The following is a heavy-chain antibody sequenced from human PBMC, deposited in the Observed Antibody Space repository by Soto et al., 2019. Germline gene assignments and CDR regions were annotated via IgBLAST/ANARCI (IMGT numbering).Heavy chain of an antibody. D-gene: IGHD1-26*01. CDR3: ARAISGSHEAFDI. Sequence: PSETLSLTCTVSGGSISSYYWSWIRQPPGKGLEWIGYIYYSGSTNYNPSLKSRVTISVDTSKNQFSLKLSSVTAADTAVYYCARAISGSHEAFDIWGQGTMVTVS. J-gene: IGHJ3*02. CDR2: IYYSGST. V-gene: IGHV4-59*01. CDR1: GGSISSYY.